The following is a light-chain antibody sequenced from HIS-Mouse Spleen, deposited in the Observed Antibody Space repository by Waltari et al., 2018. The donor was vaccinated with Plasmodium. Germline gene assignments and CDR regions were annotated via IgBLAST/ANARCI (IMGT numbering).Light chain of an antibody. V-gene: IGLV2-8*01. CDR3: SSYAGSNNLV. J-gene: IGLJ2*01. Sequence: QSALTQPPSASGSPGQSVTISCTGTSSDVGGYNYVSWYQQHPGKAPKLMLYEVGKRPSGVPERFAVSKSGNTASLTVSGLQAEDEADYYCSSYAGSNNLVFGGGTKLTVL. CDR2: EVG. CDR1: SSDVGGYNY.